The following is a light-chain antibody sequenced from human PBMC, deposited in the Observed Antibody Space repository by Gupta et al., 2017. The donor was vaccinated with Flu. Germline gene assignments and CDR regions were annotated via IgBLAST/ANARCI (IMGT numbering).Light chain of an antibody. Sequence: EHVLMQSPDTLSLSPGERATLSCRASQYVSNSYLAWYQHKPGQAPRLLIYGASSRDTGIPDRFSGSGSGTDFTLTISRREPEDFAVYYCQRDGNSPPLTFGGGTKVEIK. CDR1: QYVSNSY. CDR3: QRDGNSPPLT. CDR2: GAS. J-gene: IGKJ4*01. V-gene: IGKV3-20*01.